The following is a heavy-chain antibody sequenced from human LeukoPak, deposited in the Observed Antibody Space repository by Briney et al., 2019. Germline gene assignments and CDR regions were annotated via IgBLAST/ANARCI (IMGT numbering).Heavy chain of an antibody. CDR2: IYHSGST. CDR1: GDSISSYY. Sequence: SETLSLTCTVSGDSISSYYWSWIRQPPGKGLEWIGYIYHSGSTNYNPSPKRRVTISADTSKDQFSLKLASVTAADTAVYYCATGYSSTWYSFDYWGQGTLVTVSS. V-gene: IGHV4-59*01. D-gene: IGHD6-13*01. J-gene: IGHJ4*02. CDR3: ATGYSSTWYSFDY.